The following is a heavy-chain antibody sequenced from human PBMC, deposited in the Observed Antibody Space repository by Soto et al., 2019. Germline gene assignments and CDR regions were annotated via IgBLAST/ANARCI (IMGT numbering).Heavy chain of an antibody. CDR1: NCSFSSFG. CDR2: INPSNDNT. J-gene: IGHJ4*02. Sequence: GASVKVSCKASNCSFSSFGISWMRQAPGQGLEWMAWINPSNDNTNYAQGLQGRVTLTSDTSTSTAYMELRSLRSDDTAVYYCARDPLYSRSSRQVGYLVSCGQRTVVTVSS. CDR3: ARDPLYSRSSRQVGYLVS. V-gene: IGHV1-18*01. D-gene: IGHD1-26*01.